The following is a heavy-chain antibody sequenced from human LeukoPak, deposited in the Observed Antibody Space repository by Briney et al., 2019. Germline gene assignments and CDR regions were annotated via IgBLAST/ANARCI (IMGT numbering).Heavy chain of an antibody. V-gene: IGHV3-33*01. CDR2: IRYDGSTI. CDR1: GFTFSDYG. Sequence: GGSLRLSCAASGFTFSDYGMHWVRQAPGKGLEWVAVIRYDGSTIYYADSVKGRFTISRDDSKKTLYLQMDSLRAEDTAVYYCARAYSRESGYDFVFGYWGQGTLVTVSS. CDR3: ARAYSRESGYDFVFGY. D-gene: IGHD5-12*01. J-gene: IGHJ4*02.